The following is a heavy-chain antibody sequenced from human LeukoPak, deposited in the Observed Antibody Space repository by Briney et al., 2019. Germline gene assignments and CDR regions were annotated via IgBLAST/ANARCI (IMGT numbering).Heavy chain of an antibody. CDR2: INHSGST. CDR3: AASYFDAFDI. CDR1: GGSFSGYY. V-gene: IGHV4-34*01. D-gene: IGHD2/OR15-2a*01. J-gene: IGHJ3*02. Sequence: SETLSLTCAVYGGSFSGYYWSWIRQPPGKGLEWIGEINHSGSTNYNPSLKSRVTISVDTSKNQFSLKLSSVTAADTAVYYCAASYFDAFDIWGQGTVVTVSS.